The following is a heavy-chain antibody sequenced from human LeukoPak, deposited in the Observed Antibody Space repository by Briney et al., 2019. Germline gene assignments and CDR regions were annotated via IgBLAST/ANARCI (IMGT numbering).Heavy chain of an antibody. V-gene: IGHV3-33*06. CDR2: IWYGGSNK. J-gene: IGHJ4*02. D-gene: IGHD3-3*01. CDR3: AKVGGDFWSGYPFDY. CDR1: GFTFSSYG. Sequence: PGGSLRLSCAASGFTFSSYGMHWVRQAPGKGLEWVAVIWYGGSNKYYADSVKGRFTISRDNSKNTLYLQMNSPRAEDTAVYYCAKVGGDFWSGYPFDYWGQGTLVTVSS.